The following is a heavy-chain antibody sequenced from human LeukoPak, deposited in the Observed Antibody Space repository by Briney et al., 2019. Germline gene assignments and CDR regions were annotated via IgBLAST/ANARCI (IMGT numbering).Heavy chain of an antibody. D-gene: IGHD6-13*01. Sequence: GGSLRLSCAASGFTFSSYAMHWVRQAPGKGLEYVSAISSNGGSTYYANSVRGRFTISRDNSKNTLYLQMGSLRAEDMAVYYCARDSPYSSSWYYFDYWGQGTLVTVSS. V-gene: IGHV3-64*01. CDR2: ISSNGGST. J-gene: IGHJ4*02. CDR3: ARDSPYSSSWYYFDY. CDR1: GFTFSSYA.